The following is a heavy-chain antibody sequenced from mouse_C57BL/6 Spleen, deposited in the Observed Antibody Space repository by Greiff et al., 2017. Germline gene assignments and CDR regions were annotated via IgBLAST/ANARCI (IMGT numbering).Heavy chain of an antibody. CDR1: GFTFSSYA. J-gene: IGHJ1*03. V-gene: IGHV5-4*01. CDR2: ISDGGSYT. CDR3: AREGGSSPYWYFDV. Sequence: EVKLVESGGGLVKPGGSLKLSCAASGFTFSSYAMSWVRQTPEKRLEWVATISDGGSYTYYPDNVKGRFTISRDNAKNNLYLQMSHLKSEDTAMYYCAREGGSSPYWYFDVWGTGTTVTVSS. D-gene: IGHD1-1*01.